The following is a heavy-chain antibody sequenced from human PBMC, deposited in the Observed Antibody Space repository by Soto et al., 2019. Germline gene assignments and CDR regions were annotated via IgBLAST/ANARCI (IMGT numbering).Heavy chain of an antibody. V-gene: IGHV2-5*01. Sequence: QITLKESGPTLVKPTQTLTLTCTFSGFALSTSGVGVGWIRQSPGKALEWVALIYWNDDKRYSPSLKSRLTITKDTSKNQVVLPMTNMDPVDTATYYCAHTLSSADYVSWYFDLWGRGTLVTVSS. D-gene: IGHD3-16*01. CDR3: AHTLSSADYVSWYFDL. J-gene: IGHJ2*01. CDR2: IYWNDDK. CDR1: GFALSTSGVG.